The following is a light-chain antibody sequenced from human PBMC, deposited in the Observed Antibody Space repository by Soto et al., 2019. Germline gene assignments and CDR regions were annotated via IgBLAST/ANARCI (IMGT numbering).Light chain of an antibody. CDR2: GAS. J-gene: IGKJ5*01. V-gene: IGKV3-11*01. CDR1: QSISSH. Sequence: EIVLTQSPVTLSMSPGDRATLSCRASQSISSHLAGYQQKPGQPPRLLIFGASNRAAGIPARFSGGRSETDFSLTSSSLEPDDSAIYYCQHRASWPSLGQGTRLEMK. CDR3: QHRASWPS.